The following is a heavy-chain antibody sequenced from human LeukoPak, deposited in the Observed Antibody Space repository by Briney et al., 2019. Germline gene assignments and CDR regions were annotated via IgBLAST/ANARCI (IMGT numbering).Heavy chain of an antibody. V-gene: IGHV4-30-4*08. CDR2: IYYSGST. CDR1: GGSISSGDYY. J-gene: IGHJ4*02. CDR3: ARGVLGGYPTFDY. D-gene: IGHD2-8*02. Sequence: PSQTLSLTCTVSGGSISSGDYYWSCIRQPPGKGLEWIGYIYYSGSTYYNPSLKSRVTISVDTSKNQFSLKLSSVTAADTAVYYCARGVLGGYPTFDYWGQGTLVTVSS.